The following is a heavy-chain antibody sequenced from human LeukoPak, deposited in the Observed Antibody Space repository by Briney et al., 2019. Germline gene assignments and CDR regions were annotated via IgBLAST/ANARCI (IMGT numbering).Heavy chain of an antibody. CDR3: ARERGYSYGYNDY. V-gene: IGHV3-21*01. CDR2: ISSSSTNT. Sequence: GGSLRLSCAGSGFTFSSYSMNWVRQAPGRGLEWVSSISSSSTNTYYADSVRGRFTISRDNAKYSLYLQMNSLRVEDTAVYYCARERGYSYGYNDYWGQGTLVTVSS. CDR1: GFTFSSYS. J-gene: IGHJ4*02. D-gene: IGHD5-18*01.